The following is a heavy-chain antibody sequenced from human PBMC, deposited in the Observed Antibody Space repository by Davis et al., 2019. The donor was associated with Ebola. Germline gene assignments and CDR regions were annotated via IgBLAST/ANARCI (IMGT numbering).Heavy chain of an antibody. CDR1: GFTFSIYW. D-gene: IGHD3-10*01. V-gene: IGHV3-7*03. CDR2: INHDGSEK. CDR3: ARLGYYGSGSLYYYGMDV. Sequence: GESLKISCVASGFTFSIYWLTWVRQAPGKGLEWVANINHDGSEKDYVDSVKGRFTISRDNAKNSLYLQMSSLRDEDTAVYYCARLGYYGSGSLYYYGMDVWGQGTTVTVSS. J-gene: IGHJ6*02.